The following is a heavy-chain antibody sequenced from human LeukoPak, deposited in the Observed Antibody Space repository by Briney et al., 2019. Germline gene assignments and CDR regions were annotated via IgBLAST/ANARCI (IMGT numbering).Heavy chain of an antibody. Sequence: PSETPSLTCTVSGGSISSYYWSWIRQPPGKGLEWIGYIYYSGSTNYNPSLKSRVTISVDTSKNQFSLKLSSVTAADTAVYYCARDRAYFDYWGQGTLVTVSS. V-gene: IGHV4-59*01. CDR3: ARDRAYFDY. J-gene: IGHJ4*02. CDR1: GGSISSYY. CDR2: IYYSGST.